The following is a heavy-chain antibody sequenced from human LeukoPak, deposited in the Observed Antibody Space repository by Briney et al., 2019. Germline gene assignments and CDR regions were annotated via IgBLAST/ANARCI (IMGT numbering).Heavy chain of an antibody. CDR2: IIGSGGGT. J-gene: IGHJ4*02. CDR1: GFTFSSSA. Sequence: GGSLRLSCAASGFTFSSSAMSWVRQAPGKGLEWVSAIIGSGGGTYYADFVKGRFTISRDDSKNTLYLQMNSLRAEDTAVYYCARIMGRGEYRPDYWGQGTRVTVSS. V-gene: IGHV3-23*01. CDR3: ARIMGRGEYRPDY. D-gene: IGHD2-2*01.